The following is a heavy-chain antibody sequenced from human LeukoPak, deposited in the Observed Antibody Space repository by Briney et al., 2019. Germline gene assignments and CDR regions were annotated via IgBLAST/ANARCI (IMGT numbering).Heavy chain of an antibody. J-gene: IGHJ5*02. V-gene: IGHV4-59*01. Sequence: SETLSLTCTVSSGSISSYYWSWIRQPPGKGLEWIGYIYNSGSTNYNPSLKSRVTISVDTSQNQFSLKLSSVTAADTAVYYCARAGGIAVPYWFDPWGQGILVTVSS. CDR2: IYNSGST. CDR3: ARAGGIAVPYWFDP. CDR1: SGSISSYY. D-gene: IGHD6-19*01.